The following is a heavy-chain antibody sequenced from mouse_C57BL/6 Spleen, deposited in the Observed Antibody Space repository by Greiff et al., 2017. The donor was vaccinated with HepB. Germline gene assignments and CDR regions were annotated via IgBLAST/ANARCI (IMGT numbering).Heavy chain of an antibody. CDR2: ISYDGSN. CDR1: GYSIPSGYY. D-gene: IGHD4-1*01. Sequence: ASGPGLVKPSQSLSLTCSVTGYSIPSGYYWNWIRQFPGNKLEWMGYISYDGSNNYNPSLKNRISITRDTSKNQFFLKLNSVTTEDTATYYCARKLGRGYFDYWGQGTTLTVSS. V-gene: IGHV3-6*01. J-gene: IGHJ2*01. CDR3: ARKLGRGYFDY.